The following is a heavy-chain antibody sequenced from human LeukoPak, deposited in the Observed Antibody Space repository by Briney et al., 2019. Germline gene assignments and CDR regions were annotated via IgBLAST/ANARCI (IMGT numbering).Heavy chain of an antibody. CDR3: ARRRGYCTNGVCYWHAFDI. V-gene: IGHV4-4*07. CDR2: IYTSGST. J-gene: IGHJ3*02. D-gene: IGHD2-8*01. Sequence: PSETLSLTCTVSGGSISSYYWSWIRQPAGKGLEWIGRIYTSGSTNYSPSFKSRVTMSVDTSKNQFSLKLSSVTAADTAVYYCARRRGYCTNGVCYWHAFDIWGQGTMVTVSS. CDR1: GGSISSYY.